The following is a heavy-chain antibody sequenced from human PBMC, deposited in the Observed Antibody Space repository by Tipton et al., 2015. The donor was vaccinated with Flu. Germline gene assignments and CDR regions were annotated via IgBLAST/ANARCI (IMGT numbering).Heavy chain of an antibody. CDR1: VFTFVDYT. J-gene: IGHJ4*02. D-gene: IGHD2-15*01. CDR2: ISWDGGST. Sequence: SLRLSCAASVFTFVDYTMHWVRQAPGKGLEWVSLISWDGGSTYYADSVKGRFTISRDNSKNSLYLQMNSLRTEDTALYYCAKSAEVVVAVSSFDYWGQGTLVTVSS. V-gene: IGHV3-43*01. CDR3: AKSAEVVVAVSSFDY.